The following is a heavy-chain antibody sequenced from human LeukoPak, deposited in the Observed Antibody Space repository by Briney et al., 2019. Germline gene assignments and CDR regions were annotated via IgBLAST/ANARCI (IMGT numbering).Heavy chain of an antibody. CDR3: AKQVLEVVITMAY. J-gene: IGHJ4*02. V-gene: IGHV3-23*01. D-gene: IGHD3-22*01. Sequence: GGSLRLSCEASGFTFSSYAMSWVRQAPGKGLEWVSAISGSGGSTYYADSVKGRFTISRDNSKNTLYLQMNSLRAEDTAVYYCAKQVLEVVITMAYWGQGTLVTVSS. CDR2: ISGSGGST. CDR1: GFTFSSYA.